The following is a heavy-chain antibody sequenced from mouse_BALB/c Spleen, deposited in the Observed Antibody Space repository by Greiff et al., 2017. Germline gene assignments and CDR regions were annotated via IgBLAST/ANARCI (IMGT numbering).Heavy chain of an antibody. CDR1: GFNIKDYY. Sequence: EVQRVESGAELVRSGASVKLSCTASGFNIKDYYMHWVKQRPEQGLEWIGWIDPENGDTEYAPKFQGKATMTADTSSNTAYLQLSSLTSEDTAVYYCNGPGTSAYWGQGTLVTVSA. V-gene: IGHV14-4*02. CDR3: NGPGTSAY. D-gene: IGHD4-1*01. CDR2: IDPENGDT. J-gene: IGHJ3*01.